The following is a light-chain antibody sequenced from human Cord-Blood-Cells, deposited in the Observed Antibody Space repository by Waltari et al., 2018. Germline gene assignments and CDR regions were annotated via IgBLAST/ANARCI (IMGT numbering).Light chain of an antibody. J-gene: IGLJ2*01. CDR1: KLGDKY. CDR2: QDS. Sequence: SYELTQPPSVSVSPGQTASITCSGDKLGDKYACWYQQKPGQSPVLVIYQDSKRPSGSPGRFCGSNSGNTAPLTISGTQAMDEADYYCQAWDSSTVVFGGGTKLTVL. V-gene: IGLV3-1*01. CDR3: QAWDSSTVV.